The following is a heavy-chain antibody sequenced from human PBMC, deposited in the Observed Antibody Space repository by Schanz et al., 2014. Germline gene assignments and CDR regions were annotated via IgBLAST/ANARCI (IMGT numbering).Heavy chain of an antibody. V-gene: IGHV4-39*01. CDR3: ARHGGIPYYPMDV. Sequence: QLQLQESGPGLVKPSETLSLTCTVSGGSISSSTYWWGWIRQPPGKGLEWIGGIYYSGTTYYNPPLKSRLPMPVDTSKNQFSLKLSSVTAADTAVYYCARHGGIPYYPMDVWGQGTLVTVSS. CDR1: GGSISSSTYW. D-gene: IGHD1-26*01. CDR2: IYYSGTT. J-gene: IGHJ4*02.